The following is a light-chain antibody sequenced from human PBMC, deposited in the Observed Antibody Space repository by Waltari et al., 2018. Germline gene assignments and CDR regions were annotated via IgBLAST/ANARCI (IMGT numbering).Light chain of an antibody. V-gene: IGLV2-11*01. Sequence: QSALTQPRSVSGSPGQSVTIPCTGTSSDVGGDNYVPWYQQHPVKAPNLMIYDVSKRPSGVPDRFSGSKSGNTASLTISGLQAEDEADYYCCSYAGGYSWVFGGGTKLTVL. CDR2: DVS. CDR1: SSDVGGDNY. J-gene: IGLJ3*02. CDR3: CSYAGGYSWV.